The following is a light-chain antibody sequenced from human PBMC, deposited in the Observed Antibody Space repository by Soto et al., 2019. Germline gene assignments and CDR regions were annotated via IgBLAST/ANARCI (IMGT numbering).Light chain of an antibody. CDR2: DGS. CDR3: QQYKTYSRT. Sequence: DIQMTQSPSTLSASVGDRITITCRASQSINTWLAWYQQIPGEAPKLLIYDGSTLERGVPSRFSASGSGTEFTPPISRLQAEDFATFYCQQYKTYSRTFGQGTTVEVK. V-gene: IGKV1-5*03. CDR1: QSINTW. J-gene: IGKJ1*01.